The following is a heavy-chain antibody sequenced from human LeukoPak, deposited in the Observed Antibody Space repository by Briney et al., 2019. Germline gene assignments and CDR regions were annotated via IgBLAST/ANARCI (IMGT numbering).Heavy chain of an antibody. CDR3: VTSGYDSSGYYVDS. Sequence: PGGSLRLSCAASGFAFSSSSMNWVRQAPGKGLEWVAAITLGSSYKYYADSLKGRFTVSRDNAKNSLYLQMNSLRVEDTAVYYCVTSGYDSSGYYVDSWGQGSLVTVSS. CDR1: GFAFSSSS. V-gene: IGHV3-21*01. J-gene: IGHJ4*02. CDR2: ITLGSSYK. D-gene: IGHD3-22*01.